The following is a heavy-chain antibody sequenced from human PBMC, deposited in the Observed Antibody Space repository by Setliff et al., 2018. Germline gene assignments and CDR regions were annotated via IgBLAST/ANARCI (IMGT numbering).Heavy chain of an antibody. CDR1: GGTFSSYA. CDR2: IIPIFGTA. Sequence: ASVKVSCKASGGTFSSYAISWVRQAPGQGLEWMGGIIPIFGTANYAQKFQGRVTITADESTSTAYMELSSLRSEDTAVYYCTRDSRGLVPAAIEGSYYXYGMDVWGQGTTVTVSS. D-gene: IGHD2-2*02. V-gene: IGHV1-69*13. CDR3: TRDSRGLVPAAIEGSYYXYGMDV. J-gene: IGHJ6*02.